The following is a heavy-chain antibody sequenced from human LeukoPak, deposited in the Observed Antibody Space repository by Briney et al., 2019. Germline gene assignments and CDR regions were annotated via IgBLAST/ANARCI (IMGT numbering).Heavy chain of an antibody. J-gene: IGHJ3*02. Sequence: SETLSLTCAVSGYSISSGYYWSWIRQPPGKGLEWIGEINHSGSTNYNPSLKSRVTISVDTSKNQFSLKLSSVTAADTAVYYCARGRAGGRKAFDIWGQGTMVTVSS. D-gene: IGHD1-26*01. CDR1: GYSISSGYY. CDR3: ARGRAGGRKAFDI. CDR2: INHSGST. V-gene: IGHV4-34*01.